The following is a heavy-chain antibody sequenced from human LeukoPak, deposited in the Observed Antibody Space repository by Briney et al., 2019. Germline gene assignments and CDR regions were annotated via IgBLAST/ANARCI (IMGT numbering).Heavy chain of an antibody. CDR2: IWYDGSNK. V-gene: IGHV3-33*01. CDR1: GFTFSRYG. CDR3: ARGLLVRGMDV. Sequence: GSLELPLAGAGFTFSRYGMHWVRQAPGKGLEWVAVIWYDGSNKYYADSVKGRFTISRHNSKNTLYLQMNSLRAEDTAVYYCARGLLVRGMDVWGQGTTVTVSS. J-gene: IGHJ6*02.